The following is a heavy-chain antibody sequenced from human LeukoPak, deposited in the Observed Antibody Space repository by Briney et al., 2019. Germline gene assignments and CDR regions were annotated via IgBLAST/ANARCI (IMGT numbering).Heavy chain of an antibody. J-gene: IGHJ4*02. CDR1: GGSISSYY. Sequence: FETLCLTCTVSGGSISSYYWSWIRQPPGKGLEWIGDIYYSGSTNYNPSLKSRVTISVDTSKNQFSLRLSSVTAADTAVYYSARLASGSYGPLTPFDYWGQGALVSDSS. CDR2: IYYSGST. V-gene: IGHV4-59*08. D-gene: IGHD1-26*01. CDR3: ARLASGSYGPLTPFDY.